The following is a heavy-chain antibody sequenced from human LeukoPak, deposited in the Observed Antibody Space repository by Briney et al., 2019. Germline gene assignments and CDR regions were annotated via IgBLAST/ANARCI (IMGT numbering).Heavy chain of an antibody. D-gene: IGHD4-23*01. J-gene: IGHJ4*02. Sequence: PSQTLSLTCTVSGGSISSGGYYWSWIRQHPGKGLEWIGYIYYSGSTYYNPSLKSRVTISVDTSKNQFSLKLSSVTAADTAVYYCARESGGYGGNSPYYFDYWGQGTLVTVSS. CDR1: GGSISSGGYY. V-gene: IGHV4-31*03. CDR3: ARESGGYGGNSPYYFDY. CDR2: IYYSGST.